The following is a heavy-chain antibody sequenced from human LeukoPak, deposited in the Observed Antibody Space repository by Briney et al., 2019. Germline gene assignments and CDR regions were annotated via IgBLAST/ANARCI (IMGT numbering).Heavy chain of an antibody. CDR3: ARLLGTVTAGAFDI. D-gene: IGHD4-17*01. CDR2: IYYSGST. Sequence: PSETLSLTCTVSGGSISSYYWSWIRQPPGKGLEWIGYIYYSGSTNYNPSLKSRVTISVDTSKNQFSLKLSSVTAADTAVYYCARLLGTVTAGAFDIWGQGTMVTVSS. CDR1: GGSISSYY. J-gene: IGHJ3*02. V-gene: IGHV4-59*08.